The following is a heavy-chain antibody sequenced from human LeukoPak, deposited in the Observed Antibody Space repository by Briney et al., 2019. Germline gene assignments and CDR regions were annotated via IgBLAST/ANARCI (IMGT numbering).Heavy chain of an antibody. Sequence: GGSLRLSCAASGFTFSSYSMNWVRQAPGKGLEWVSSISSSSSYIYYADSVKGRFTISRDNSKNTLYLQMNSLRAEDTAVYYCAKGRKLLWFGELVFGYWGQGTLVTVYS. D-gene: IGHD3-10*01. J-gene: IGHJ4*02. CDR3: AKGRKLLWFGELVFGY. CDR2: ISSSSSYI. CDR1: GFTFSSYS. V-gene: IGHV3-21*04.